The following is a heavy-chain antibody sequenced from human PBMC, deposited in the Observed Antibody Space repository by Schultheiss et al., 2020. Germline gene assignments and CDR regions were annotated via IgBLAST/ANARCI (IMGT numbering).Heavy chain of an antibody. J-gene: IGHJ6*02. CDR2: IYSGGST. CDR3: ARDLIAAAGTDYYYYGMDV. CDR1: GFTVSSNY. Sequence: GGSLRLSCAASGFTVSSNYMNWVRQAPGKGLEWVSVIYSGGSTYYADSVKGRFTISRHNSKNTLYLQMNSLRAEDTAVYYCARDLIAAAGTDYYYYGMDVWGQGTTVTVSS. V-gene: IGHV3-53*04. D-gene: IGHD6-13*01.